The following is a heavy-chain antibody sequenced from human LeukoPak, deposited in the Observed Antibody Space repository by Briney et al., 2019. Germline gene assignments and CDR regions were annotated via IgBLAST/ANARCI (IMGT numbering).Heavy chain of an antibody. CDR1: GFTFSNAW. J-gene: IGHJ1*01. Sequence: GGSLRLSCAASGFTFSNAWMSWVRRAPGKGLEWVGRIKSKTDGGTTDYAAPVKGRFTISRDDSKNTLYLQMNSLKTEDTAVYYCTTGLGYCSGGSCYSIEYFQHWGQGTLVTVSS. V-gene: IGHV3-15*01. CDR2: IKSKTDGGTT. CDR3: TTGLGYCSGGSCYSIEYFQH. D-gene: IGHD2-15*01.